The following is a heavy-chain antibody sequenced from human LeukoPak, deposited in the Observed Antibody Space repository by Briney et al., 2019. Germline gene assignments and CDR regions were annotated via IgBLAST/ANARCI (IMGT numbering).Heavy chain of an antibody. CDR3: ARALGKKYYYDSSGYYGRHDAFDI. D-gene: IGHD3-22*01. J-gene: IGHJ3*02. CDR2: INHSRST. V-gene: IGHV4-34*01. Sequence: PSETLSLTCAVYGGSFSGYYWSWIRQPPGRGLEWIGEINHSRSTNYNPSLKSRVTISVDTSKNQFSLKLSSVTAADTAVYYCARALGKKYYYDSSGYYGRHDAFDIWGQGTMVTVSS. CDR1: GGSFSGYY.